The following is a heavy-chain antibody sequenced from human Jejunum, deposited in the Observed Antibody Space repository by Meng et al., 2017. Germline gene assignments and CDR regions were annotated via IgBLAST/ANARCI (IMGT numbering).Heavy chain of an antibody. J-gene: IGHJ4*02. CDR1: AYTFTNYD. CDR2: INTKTGNP. CDR3: ATSGGGFDY. V-gene: IGHV7-4-1*02. Sequence: QVTLVQSGSELKKPGASVKVSCMASAYTFTNYDINWVRQAPGQGLEWMGWINTKTGNPMYAQGFTGRFVFSLDTSVSTAHLHISTLTPEDTAVYYCATSGGGFDYWGQGTLVTVSS. D-gene: IGHD1-26*01.